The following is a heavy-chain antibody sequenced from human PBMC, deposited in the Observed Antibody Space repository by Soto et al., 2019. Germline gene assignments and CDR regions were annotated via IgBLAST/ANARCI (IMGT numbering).Heavy chain of an antibody. Sequence: ETLSLTCAVYGGSFSGHYWSWIRQPPGKGLEWIGEINHTGRTNSNPSLKSRVTISVDTSKNQFSLKLNSVTAADTAVYYCARGISMIVEVQRDAPDKYYLDSWGQGTKVTVYS. CDR2: INHTGRT. V-gene: IGHV4-34*01. CDR1: GGSFSGHY. CDR3: ARGISMIVEVQRDAPDKYYLDS. D-gene: IGHD3-22*01. J-gene: IGHJ4*02.